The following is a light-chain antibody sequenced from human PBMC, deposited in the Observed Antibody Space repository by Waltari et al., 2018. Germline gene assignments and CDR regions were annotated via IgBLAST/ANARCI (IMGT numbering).Light chain of an antibody. Sequence: QSALTQPASVSGSPVQSITISCTGTSSDVGGYNSVAWYQQHSGKAPKLMIYEVSHRPSGVSTRFSGSKSGNTASLTISGLQAEDEADYYCSSFTSSITRVFGTGTKVTVL. CDR1: SSDVGGYNS. CDR2: EVS. CDR3: SSFTSSITRV. J-gene: IGLJ1*01. V-gene: IGLV2-14*01.